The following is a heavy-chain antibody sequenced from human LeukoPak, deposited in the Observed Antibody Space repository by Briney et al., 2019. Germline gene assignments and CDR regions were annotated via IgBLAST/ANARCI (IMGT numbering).Heavy chain of an antibody. J-gene: IGHJ6*03. D-gene: IGHD1-1*01. CDR1: GYTFTSYD. CDR3: AREGEDNYYYYYYYMDV. CDR2: MNPNSGNT. V-gene: IGHV1-8*01. Sequence: ASVKVSCKASGYTFTSYDINWVRQATGQGLEWMGWMNPNSGNTGYAQKFQGRVTMTRNTSMSTAYMELSSLRSEDTAVYYCAREGEDNYYYYYYYMDVWGKGTTVTVSS.